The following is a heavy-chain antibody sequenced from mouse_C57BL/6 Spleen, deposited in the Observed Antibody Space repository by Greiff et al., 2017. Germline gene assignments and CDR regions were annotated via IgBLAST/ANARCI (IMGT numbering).Heavy chain of an antibody. J-gene: IGHJ1*03. D-gene: IGHD1-1*01. CDR2: IYPGRGNT. Sequence: QVQLQQSGAELVRPGASVTLSCKASGYTFTDYYINWVKQRPGQGLEWIARIYPGRGNTYYNEKFKGKATLTAEKSSSTAYMQLSSLTSEDSAVYVCARNYYGTDWYFDVWGTGTTVTVSS. CDR3: ARNYYGTDWYFDV. V-gene: IGHV1-76*01. CDR1: GYTFTDYY.